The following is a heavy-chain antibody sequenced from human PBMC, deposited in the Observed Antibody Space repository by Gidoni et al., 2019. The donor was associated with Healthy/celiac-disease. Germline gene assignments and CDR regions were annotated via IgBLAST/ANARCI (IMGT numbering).Heavy chain of an antibody. CDR2: ISSSSSYI. D-gene: IGHD5-12*01. V-gene: IGHV3-21*01. CDR3: ARVGEYSGYDSDY. Sequence: EVQLVESGGGLVKHGGSLRLSRAATGFPFSSDSMNWVRQAPGKGLEWVSSISSSSSYIYYADSVKGRFTISRDNAKNSLYLQMNSLRAEDTAVYYCARVGEYSGYDSDYWGQGTLVTVSS. J-gene: IGHJ4*02. CDR1: GFPFSSDS.